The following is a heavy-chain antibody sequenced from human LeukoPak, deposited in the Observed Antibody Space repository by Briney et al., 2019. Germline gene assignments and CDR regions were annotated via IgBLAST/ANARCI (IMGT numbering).Heavy chain of an antibody. CDR2: IYYSGST. D-gene: IGHD3/OR15-3a*01. CDR3: ARQEIGLRSFDP. J-gene: IGHJ5*02. V-gene: IGHV4-39*01. Sequence: SETLSLTCTVSGGSISSSSYYWGWIRQPPGKGLEWIGSIYYSGSTHYNPSLKSRVTISVDTSKNQFSLNLSSVTAADTAVYYCARQEIGLRSFDPWGQGTLVTVSS. CDR1: GGSISSSSYY.